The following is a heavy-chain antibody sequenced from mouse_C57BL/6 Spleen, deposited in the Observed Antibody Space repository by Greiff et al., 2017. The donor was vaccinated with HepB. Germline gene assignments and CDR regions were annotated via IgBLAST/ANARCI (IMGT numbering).Heavy chain of an antibody. CDR3: ARHGDYGSSLMDY. J-gene: IGHJ4*01. Sequence: VQLKESGGGLVQPGGSLKLSCAASGFTFSDYGMAWVRQAPRKGPEWVAFISNLAYSIYYADTVTGRFTISRENAKNTLYLEMSSLRSEDTAMYYCARHGDYGSSLMDYWGQGTSVTVSS. V-gene: IGHV5-15*01. CDR1: GFTFSDYG. CDR2: ISNLAYSI. D-gene: IGHD1-1*01.